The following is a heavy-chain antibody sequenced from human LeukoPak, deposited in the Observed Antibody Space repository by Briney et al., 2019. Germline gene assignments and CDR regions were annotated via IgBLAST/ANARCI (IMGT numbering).Heavy chain of an antibody. D-gene: IGHD1-20*01. CDR1: GFTFGSYA. J-gene: IGHJ3*02. CDR3: ARDSHRDNWEGGAFDI. V-gene: IGHV3-30-3*01. CDR2: ISYDGSNK. Sequence: GGSLRLSCAASGFTFGSYAMHWVRQAPGKGLEWVAVISYDGSNKYYADSVKGRFTISRDNSKNTLYLQMNSLRAEDTAVYYCARDSHRDNWEGGAFDIWGQGTMVTVSS.